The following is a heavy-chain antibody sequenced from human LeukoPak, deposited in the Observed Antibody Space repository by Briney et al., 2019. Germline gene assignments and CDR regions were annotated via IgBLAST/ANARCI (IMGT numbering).Heavy chain of an antibody. D-gene: IGHD3-16*02. Sequence: SETLSLTCTVSGGSISSYYWSWIRQPPGKGLEWIGYIYYSGSTNYNPSLKSRVTISVDTSKNQFSLKLSSVTAADTAVYYCAREGGLGDYVWGSYRYNWFDPWGQGTLVTVSS. J-gene: IGHJ5*02. CDR1: GGSISSYY. CDR3: AREGGLGDYVWGSYRYNWFDP. CDR2: IYYSGST. V-gene: IGHV4-59*01.